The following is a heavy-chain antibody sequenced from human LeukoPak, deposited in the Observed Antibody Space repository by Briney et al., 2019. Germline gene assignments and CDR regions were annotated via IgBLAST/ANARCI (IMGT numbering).Heavy chain of an antibody. CDR1: GFIFCSYA. CDR3: AKDLLRKEYYFDY. CDR2: ISGSGGNI. D-gene: IGHD3-10*01. Sequence: PGGSLRLSCAASGFIFCSYAMNWVRQAPGKGLEWVSAISGSGGNIYYAASVKGRFTISRDNSKNTLYLQMNSLRAEDTAVYYCAKDLLRKEYYFDYWGQGTLVTVSS. V-gene: IGHV3-23*01. J-gene: IGHJ4*02.